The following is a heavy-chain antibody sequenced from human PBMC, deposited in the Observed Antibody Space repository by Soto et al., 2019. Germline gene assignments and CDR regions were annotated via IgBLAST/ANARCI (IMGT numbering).Heavy chain of an antibody. CDR3: ARPRSVYRDAFDI. CDR1: GYSFTTYW. CDR2: IYPVDSDT. J-gene: IGHJ3*02. Sequence: PGESLKISCKGSGYSFTTYWIGWVRQMPGKGLEWMGTIYPVDSDTRYSPSFQGQVTISADKSISTAYLQWTSLKASDTAMYYCARPRSVYRDAFDIWGQGTMVT. V-gene: IGHV5-51*01. D-gene: IGHD6-19*01.